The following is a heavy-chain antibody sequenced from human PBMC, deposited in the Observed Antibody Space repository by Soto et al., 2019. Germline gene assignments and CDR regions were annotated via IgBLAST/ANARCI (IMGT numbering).Heavy chain of an antibody. CDR1: GGSISSGGYS. V-gene: IGHV4-30-2*01. CDR2: MYHSGST. CDR3: ARWVEISLDYFDA. J-gene: IGHJ4*02. Sequence: SETLSLTCAVSGGSISSGGYSWSWIRQPPGKGLEWIGYMYHSGSTYYNPSLKSRVTISIDRSKNQLSLKLSSVTAADTAVYYCARWVEISLDYFDAWGQGTPVTVSS. D-gene: IGHD2-15*01.